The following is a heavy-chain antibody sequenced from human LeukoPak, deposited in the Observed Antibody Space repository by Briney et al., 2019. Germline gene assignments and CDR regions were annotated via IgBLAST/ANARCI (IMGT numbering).Heavy chain of an antibody. V-gene: IGHV3-7*01. J-gene: IGHJ3*02. D-gene: IGHD2-15*01. CDR3: ARGAGSVVVVAATEYDAFDI. Sequence: GGSLRLSCAASGFTFSSYWMSWVRQAPGKGLEWVANMKQDGSEKYYVDSVKGRFTISRDNAKNSLYLQMNSLRAEDTAVYYCARGAGSVVVVAATEYDAFDIWGQGTMVTVSS. CDR1: GFTFSSYW. CDR2: MKQDGSEK.